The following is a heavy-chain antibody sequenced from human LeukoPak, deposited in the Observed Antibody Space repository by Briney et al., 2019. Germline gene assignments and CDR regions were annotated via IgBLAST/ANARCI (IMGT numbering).Heavy chain of an antibody. D-gene: IGHD2-2*01. CDR2: INPNSGGT. CDR1: GYTFTGYY. V-gene: IGHV1-2*02. Sequence: ASVKVSCKASGYTFTGYYMHWVRQAPGQGLEWMGWINPNSGGTNYAQKFQGRVTMTRDTSISTACMELSRLRSDDTAVYYCAREGGCSSTSCYGWFDPWGQGTLVTVSS. CDR3: AREGGCSSTSCYGWFDP. J-gene: IGHJ5*02.